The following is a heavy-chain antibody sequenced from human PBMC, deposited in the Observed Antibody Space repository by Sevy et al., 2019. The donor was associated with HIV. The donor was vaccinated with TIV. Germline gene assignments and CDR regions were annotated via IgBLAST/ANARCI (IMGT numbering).Heavy chain of an antibody. Sequence: GGSLRLSCVASGFTFRSYTMKWVHQAPGKGLECVSSISSSGSYIYYADSVKGRFTISRDDAKNSLYLQMNTLRAEDAALYYCARVRPYDTRDFDYWGQRTLVTDSS. CDR2: ISSSGSYI. V-gene: IGHV3-21*01. CDR1: GFTFRSYT. D-gene: IGHD3-22*01. J-gene: IGHJ4*02. CDR3: ARVRPYDTRDFDY.